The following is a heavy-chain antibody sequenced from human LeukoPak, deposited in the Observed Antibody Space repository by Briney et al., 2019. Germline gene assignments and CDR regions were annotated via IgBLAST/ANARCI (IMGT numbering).Heavy chain of an antibody. J-gene: IGHJ4*02. D-gene: IGHD4-11*01. CDR2: ISYDGSSE. CDR3: ARDRDYNPDY. Sequence: PGRSLRLSCAASGFTFGTFGMHWVRQAPGKGLEWVAFISYDGSSEYDADSVKGRFTISRDNAKNSLYLQMNSLRAEDTAVYYCARDRDYNPDYWGQGTLVTVSS. V-gene: IGHV3-30*03. CDR1: GFTFGTFG.